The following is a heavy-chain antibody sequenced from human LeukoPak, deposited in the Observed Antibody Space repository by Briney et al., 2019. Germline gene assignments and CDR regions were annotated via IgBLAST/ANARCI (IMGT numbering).Heavy chain of an antibody. Sequence: GGSLRLSCAASGFTFSSYAMSWVRQAPGKGLEWVSAISGSGGSTYYADSVKGRFTISRDNSKNTLYLQMNSLRAEATAVYYCAKDLGPVLLWFGELLYGGGDYWGQGTLVTVSS. CDR3: AKDLGPVLLWFGELLYGGGDY. CDR1: GFTFSSYA. V-gene: IGHV3-23*01. J-gene: IGHJ4*02. CDR2: ISGSGGST. D-gene: IGHD3-10*01.